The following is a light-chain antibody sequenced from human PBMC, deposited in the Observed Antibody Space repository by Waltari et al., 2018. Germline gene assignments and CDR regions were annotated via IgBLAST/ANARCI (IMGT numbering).Light chain of an antibody. V-gene: IGLV3-1*01. CDR1: ELGDLF. CDR2: RDT. Sequence: SSELTQPPSVSVSPGQTATVTCSGDELGDLFASWYQQRPGQSPLLVIYRDTMRPSGFPERLSGSNSGTTATLTISGTQAMDEADYYCQTWDTNTPLFGGGTKLTVL. J-gene: IGLJ2*01. CDR3: QTWDTNTPL.